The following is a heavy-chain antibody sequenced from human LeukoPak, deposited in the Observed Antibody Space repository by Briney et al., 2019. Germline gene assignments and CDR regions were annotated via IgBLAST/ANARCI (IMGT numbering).Heavy chain of an antibody. CDR3: ARHYSDSSAYSYRYYGMDV. CDR1: GYIFTSYW. Sequence: GESLKISCKASGYIFTSYWIGWVRQMPGKGLEWMGIIYPGDSDIRYSPSFQGQVTISADKSISTAYLQWSSLKASDTGIYYCARHYSDSSAYSYRYYGMDVWGQGTTVTVSS. V-gene: IGHV5-51*01. D-gene: IGHD3-22*01. J-gene: IGHJ6*02. CDR2: IYPGDSDI.